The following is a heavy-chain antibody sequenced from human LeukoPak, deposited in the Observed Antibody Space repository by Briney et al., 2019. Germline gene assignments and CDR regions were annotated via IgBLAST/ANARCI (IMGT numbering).Heavy chain of an antibody. J-gene: IGHJ6*03. V-gene: IGHV4-34*01. CDR2: INNSGST. D-gene: IGHD6-13*01. CDR1: GGSFSGYY. CDR3: ARDGSSWPYYYYYYMDV. Sequence: PSETLSLTCAVSGGSFSGYYWSWICQPPGKGQERIGEINNSGSTNYNPSLKSRVPISVDTSKNQFSLKLSSVTAADTAVYYCARDGSSWPYYYYYYMDVWGKGTTVTVSS.